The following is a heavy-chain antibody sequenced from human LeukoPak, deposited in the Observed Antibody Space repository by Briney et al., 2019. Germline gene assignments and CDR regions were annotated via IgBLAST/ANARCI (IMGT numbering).Heavy chain of an antibody. CDR2: ISGSGGST. CDR1: GFTFRRYA. Sequence: PGGSLRLSCAASGFTFRRYAMSWVRQAPGKGLEWLSAISGSGGSTYYADAVKGRFTISRDNSKNTLYLQMNSLRAEDTAVYYCAKDQLWWGQWLVPTAFDYWGQGTLVTVSS. CDR3: AKDQLWWGQWLVPTAFDY. J-gene: IGHJ4*02. D-gene: IGHD6-19*01. V-gene: IGHV3-23*01.